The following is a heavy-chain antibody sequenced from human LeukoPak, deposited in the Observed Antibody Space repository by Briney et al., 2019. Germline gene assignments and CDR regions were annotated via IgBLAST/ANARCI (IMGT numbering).Heavy chain of an antibody. CDR2: IYYSGST. Sequence: NPSETLSLTCTVSGGSISSYYWSWIRQPPGKGLEWIGYIYYSGSTNYNPSLKSRVTISVDTSKNQFSLKLSSVTAADTAVYYCARHNSYCSSTSCYPLAYFDYWGQGTLVTVSS. V-gene: IGHV4-59*08. CDR3: ARHNSYCSSTSCYPLAYFDY. D-gene: IGHD2-2*01. CDR1: GGSISSYY. J-gene: IGHJ4*02.